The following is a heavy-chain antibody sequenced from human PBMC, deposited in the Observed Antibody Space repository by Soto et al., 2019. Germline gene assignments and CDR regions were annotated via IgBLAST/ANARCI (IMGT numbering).Heavy chain of an antibody. CDR1: GASVSSGTYY. CDR3: ARVAGFSYASTWFDI. CDR2: IYYADSI. D-gene: IGHD5-18*01. V-gene: IGHV4-61*03. J-gene: IGHJ5*02. Sequence: ETLYLTCTVFGASVSSGTYYWSWIRQAPGKGLEWVRHIYYADSINYNPSLNNRVTIAVDTSKNHFSLQLSSVTAADTAFYYCARVAGFSYASTWFDIWGQGIMVTVSS.